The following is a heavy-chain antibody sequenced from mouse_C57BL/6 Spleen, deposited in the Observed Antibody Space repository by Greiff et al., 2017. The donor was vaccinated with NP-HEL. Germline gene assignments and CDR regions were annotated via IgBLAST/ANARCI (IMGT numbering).Heavy chain of an antibody. CDR2: IHPNSGST. J-gene: IGHJ3*01. CDR3: GFFMVTTAPY. D-gene: IGHD2-2*01. V-gene: IGHV1-64*01. Sequence: VQLQQPGAELVKPGASVKLSCKASGYTFTSYWMHWVKQRPGQGLEWIGMIHPNSGSTNYNEKFKSKATLTVDKSSSTAYMQLSSLTSEDSAVYYCGFFMVTTAPYWGQGTLVTVSA. CDR1: GYTFTSYW.